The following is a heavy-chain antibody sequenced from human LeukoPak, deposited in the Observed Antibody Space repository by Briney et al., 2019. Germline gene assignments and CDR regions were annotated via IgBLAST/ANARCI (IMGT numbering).Heavy chain of an antibody. J-gene: IGHJ4*02. CDR2: IYTSGST. D-gene: IGHD2-2*01. Sequence: SETLSLTCTVSGGSISSYYWSWIRQPAGKGLEWIGRIYTSGSTNYNPSLKSRVTMSVDTSKSQFSLKLSSVTAADTAVYYCARESRVKVPAAFDYWGQGTLVTVSS. CDR1: GGSISSYY. V-gene: IGHV4-4*07. CDR3: ARESRVKVPAAFDY.